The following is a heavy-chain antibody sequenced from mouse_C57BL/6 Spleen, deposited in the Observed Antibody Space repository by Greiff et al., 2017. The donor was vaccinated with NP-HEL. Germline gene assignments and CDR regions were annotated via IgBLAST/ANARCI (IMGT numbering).Heavy chain of an antibody. J-gene: IGHJ2*01. D-gene: IGHD1-1*01. CDR1: GYTFTSYW. CDR3: SRDIITTVSKNCFDY. CDR2: INPSNGGT. Sequence: VQLQQSGTELVKPGASVKLSCKASGYTFTSYWMHWVKQTPGQGLEWIGNINPSNGGTNYNEKLKSKSTLTVDKAPSNAYMQLSSLTSEDSAVYYWSRDIITTVSKNCFDYWGQGTTLTVSS. V-gene: IGHV1-53*01.